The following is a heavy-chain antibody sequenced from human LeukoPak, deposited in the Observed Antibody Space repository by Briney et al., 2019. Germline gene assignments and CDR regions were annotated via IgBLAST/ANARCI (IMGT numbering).Heavy chain of an antibody. CDR2: ISFDGSNK. Sequence: PGGSLRLSCAASGFNFGSYVMHWVRQAPGKGLEWVAVISFDGSNKYYADSVKGRFTISRDNAKNSLYLQMNSLRAEDTAVYYCARDNGSGRGGSSWYVSYYYYYGMDVWGQGTTVTVSS. V-gene: IGHV3-30*03. D-gene: IGHD6-13*01. CDR1: GFNFGSYV. J-gene: IGHJ6*02. CDR3: ARDNGSGRGGSSWYVSYYYYYGMDV.